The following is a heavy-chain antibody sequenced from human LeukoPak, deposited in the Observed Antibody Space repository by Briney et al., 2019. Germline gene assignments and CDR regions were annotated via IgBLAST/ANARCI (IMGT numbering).Heavy chain of an antibody. V-gene: IGHV3-53*01. Sequence: GGSLRLSCVASGFTVSSNYMSWVRQAPGKGLEWVSVIYSGGSTYYADSVKGRFTTSRDNSKNTLYLQMNSLRAEDTAVYYCASGSGSYRTPYYYMDVWGTGTTVTVSS. CDR2: IYSGGST. J-gene: IGHJ6*03. CDR3: ASGSGSYRTPYYYMDV. CDR1: GFTVSSNY. D-gene: IGHD3-10*01.